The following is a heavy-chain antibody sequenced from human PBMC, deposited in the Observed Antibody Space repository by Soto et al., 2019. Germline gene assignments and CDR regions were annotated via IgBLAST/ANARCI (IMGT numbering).Heavy chain of an antibody. CDR1: GGSISSYY. CDR2: ISGSGGST. J-gene: IGHJ6*02. V-gene: IGHV3-23*01. D-gene: IGHD3-3*01. Sequence: PSETLSLTCTVSGGSISSYYWSWVRQAPGKGLEWVSAISGSGGSTYYADSVKGRFTISRDNSKNTLYLQMNSLRAEDTAVYYCAKIGEFWSGYINDYYYGMDVWGQGTTVTVSS. CDR3: AKIGEFWSGYINDYYYGMDV.